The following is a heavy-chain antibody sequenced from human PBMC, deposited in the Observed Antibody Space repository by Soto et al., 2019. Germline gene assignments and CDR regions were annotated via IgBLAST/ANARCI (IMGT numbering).Heavy chain of an antibody. V-gene: IGHV3-23*01. D-gene: IGHD3-3*01. CDR2: ISSVGGST. CDR3: TKDREFTTSDLWSGYYAFDS. Sequence: EVHLLESGGGLVLPGVSLRLSCAGSGFTFSSYAMSWVRQAPGKGLEWVSAISSVGGSTYYADSVKGRFIISRDNSENTLYLQVNSLRAEDTAIYYCTKDREFTTSDLWSGYYAFDSWGQGTRVTVSS. CDR1: GFTFSSYA. J-gene: IGHJ4*02.